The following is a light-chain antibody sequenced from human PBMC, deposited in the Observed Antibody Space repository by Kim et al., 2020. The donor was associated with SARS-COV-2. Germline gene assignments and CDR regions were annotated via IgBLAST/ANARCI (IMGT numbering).Light chain of an antibody. CDR2: EVS. CDR3: SSYAGSNNYV. J-gene: IGLJ1*01. Sequence: GQSVTISCTGTSRDVGGYNYVSWYQQHPGKAPQLMIYEVSKRPSGVPDRFSGSKSGSTASLTVSGLQAEDEADYYCSSYAGSNNYVFGTGTKVTVL. CDR1: SRDVGGYNY. V-gene: IGLV2-8*01.